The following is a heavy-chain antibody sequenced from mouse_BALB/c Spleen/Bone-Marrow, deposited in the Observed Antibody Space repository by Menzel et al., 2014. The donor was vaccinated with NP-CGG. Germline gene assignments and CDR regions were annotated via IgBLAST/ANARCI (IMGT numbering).Heavy chain of an antibody. D-gene: IGHD2-2*01. Sequence: EVQLQQSGPEVVKPGASVKISCKTSGYTFTEYTMHWVKQSHGTSLEWIGGINPNNGGTTYNQKFKGKATLTVDKSSSTAYMELRSLTSEDSAVYYCARSYGYERSWFAYWGQGTLVTVSA. CDR1: GYTFTEYT. CDR2: INPNNGGT. V-gene: IGHV1-18*01. J-gene: IGHJ3*01. CDR3: ARSYGYERSWFAY.